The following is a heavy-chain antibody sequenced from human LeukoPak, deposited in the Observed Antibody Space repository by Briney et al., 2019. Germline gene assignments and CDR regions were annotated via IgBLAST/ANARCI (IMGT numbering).Heavy chain of an antibody. Sequence: GGSLRLSCAASGFTFSSYSMNWVRQAPGKGLEWVSSISSSSSYIYYADSVKGQFTISRDNAKNSLYLQMNSLRAEHTAVYYCARDLAVAGHFDYWGQGTLVTVPS. J-gene: IGHJ4*02. D-gene: IGHD6-19*01. CDR1: GFTFSSYS. V-gene: IGHV3-21*01. CDR2: ISSSSSYI. CDR3: ARDLAVAGHFDY.